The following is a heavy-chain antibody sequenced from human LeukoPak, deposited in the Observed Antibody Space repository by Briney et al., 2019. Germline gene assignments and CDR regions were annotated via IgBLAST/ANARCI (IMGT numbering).Heavy chain of an antibody. D-gene: IGHD3-10*01. V-gene: IGHV3-7*04. Sequence: GGSLRLSCAASGFTFSSYWMSWVRQAPGKGLEWAANIKQDGSEKYYVDSVKGRFTISRDNAKNSLYLQMNSLRAEDTAVYYCARDSAGVPFDYWGQGTLVTVSS. J-gene: IGHJ4*02. CDR1: GFTFSSYW. CDR2: IKQDGSEK. CDR3: ARDSAGVPFDY.